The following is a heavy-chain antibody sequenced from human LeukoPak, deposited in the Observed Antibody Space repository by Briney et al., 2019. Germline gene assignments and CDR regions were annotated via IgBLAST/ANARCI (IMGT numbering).Heavy chain of an antibody. J-gene: IGHJ4*02. V-gene: IGHV4-39*07. D-gene: IGHD5-18*01. Sequence: SETLSLTCTVSGGSISTKNYFWGWIRQPPGKGLEWIGSIYYSGSTYYNPSLKSRVTISVDTSKNQFSLKLSSVTAADTAVYYCASPNSYEAWYFDYWGQGTLVTVSS. CDR1: GGSISTKNYF. CDR3: ASPNSYEAWYFDY. CDR2: IYYSGST.